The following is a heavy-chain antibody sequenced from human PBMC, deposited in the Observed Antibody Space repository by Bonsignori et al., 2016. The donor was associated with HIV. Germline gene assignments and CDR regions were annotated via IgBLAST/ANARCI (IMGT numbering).Heavy chain of an antibody. Sequence: VRQAPGKGLEWVSYISSSSSTIYYADSVKGRFTISRDNAKNSLYLQMNSLRDEDTAVYYCARARRAYDSSGPDAFDIWGQGTMVTVSS. V-gene: IGHV3-48*02. CDR3: ARARRAYDSSGPDAFDI. D-gene: IGHD3-22*01. J-gene: IGHJ3*02. CDR2: ISSSSSTI.